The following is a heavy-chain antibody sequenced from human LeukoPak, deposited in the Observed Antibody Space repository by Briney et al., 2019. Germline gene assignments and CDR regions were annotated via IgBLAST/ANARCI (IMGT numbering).Heavy chain of an antibody. CDR1: GFTFSSYG. Sequence: GGSLRLSCSASGFTFSSYGIHWVRQAPGKGLEWVAFTRYDGSNEYYSDSVKGRFTISSDNARSTVYLQINSLRADDTAVYYCAKDSTWIQLEGYFDYWGQGTLVTVSS. D-gene: IGHD5-18*01. J-gene: IGHJ4*02. CDR2: TRYDGSNE. V-gene: IGHV3-30*02. CDR3: AKDSTWIQLEGYFDY.